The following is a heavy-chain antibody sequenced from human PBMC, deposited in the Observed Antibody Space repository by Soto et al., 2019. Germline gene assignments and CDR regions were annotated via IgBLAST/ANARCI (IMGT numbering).Heavy chain of an antibody. D-gene: IGHD3-10*01. CDR3: AREGVNSGIRPWGDAFDI. CDR1: GYTFTSYV. J-gene: IGHJ3*02. V-gene: IGHV1-3*04. Sequence: QVQHVQSGAEVKKPGASVKISCEASGYTFTSYVMHWVRQAPGQRLEWMGWISTGTGNTRSSQKFQDRVTFTGDASASTFYMGLSSLTFEDTAVYYCAREGVNSGIRPWGDAFDIWGQGTMVTVSS. CDR2: ISTGTGNT.